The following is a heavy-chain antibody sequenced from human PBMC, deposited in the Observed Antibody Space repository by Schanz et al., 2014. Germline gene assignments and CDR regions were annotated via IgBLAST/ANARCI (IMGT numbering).Heavy chain of an antibody. D-gene: IGHD1-26*01. J-gene: IGHJ4*02. Sequence: VQLVESGGGVVQPGRSLRLSCVASGFTFISYDIHWVRQAPGKGLEWVAVIRYDGRNKNFVESVKGRFTISRDNSNNTVYLQMNTLRAEDTAVYYCAREDCSATSGYFRYWGEGTLVTVSS. CDR2: IRYDGRNK. CDR1: GFTFISYD. CDR3: AREDCSATSGYFRY. V-gene: IGHV3-33*01.